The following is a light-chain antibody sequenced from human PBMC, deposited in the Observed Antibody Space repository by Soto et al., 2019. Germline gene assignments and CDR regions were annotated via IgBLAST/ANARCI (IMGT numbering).Light chain of an antibody. V-gene: IGKV3-15*01. CDR3: QQYNNWPPIT. J-gene: IGKJ5*01. CDR2: GAS. CDR1: QSVNSGY. Sequence: EIVLTQSPGTLSLSPGEGATLSCRASQSVNSGYLVWYQQKPGQAPRLLIYGASTRATGIPAMFSGSGAGTEFTLTISSLQSEDFAVYYCQQYNNWPPITFGQGTRL.